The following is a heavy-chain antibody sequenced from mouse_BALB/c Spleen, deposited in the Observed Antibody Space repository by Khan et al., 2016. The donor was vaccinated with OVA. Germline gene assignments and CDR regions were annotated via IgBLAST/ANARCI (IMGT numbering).Heavy chain of an antibody. CDR1: GFTLSDYY. CDR3: ARGYYGDPFAY. D-gene: IGHD2-13*01. V-gene: IGHV5-4*02. Sequence: EVELVESGGGLVKPGGSLKLSCAASGFTLSDYYMYWVRQTPEKRLEWVATISDGGSYTYYPDSVKGRFTISRDDVKNILYLQMSSLKSEDTAMYDCARGYYGDPFAYWGQGTLVTVSA. J-gene: IGHJ3*01. CDR2: ISDGGSYT.